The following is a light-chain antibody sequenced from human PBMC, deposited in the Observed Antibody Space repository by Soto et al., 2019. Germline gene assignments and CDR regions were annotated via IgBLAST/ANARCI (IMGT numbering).Light chain of an antibody. CDR1: QSISSF. CDR3: QLLNSYPLT. V-gene: IGKV1-9*01. Sequence: DIQMTQSPSSLSTSVGDRVTISCRASQSISSFLNWFQQKPGKAPKLLIYAASTLQSGVPSRFSGSGSGTEFTLTISSLQPEDFATYYCQLLNSYPLTFGGGTKVDIK. J-gene: IGKJ4*01. CDR2: AAS.